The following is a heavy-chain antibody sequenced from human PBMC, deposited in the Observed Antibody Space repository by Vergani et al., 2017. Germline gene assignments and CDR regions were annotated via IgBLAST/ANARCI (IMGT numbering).Heavy chain of an antibody. J-gene: IGHJ6*02. CDR1: GGSISSGGYS. Sequence: QESGSGLVKPSQTLSLTCAVSGGSISSGGYSWSWIRQPPGKGLEWIAHIFSNDEKSYSTSLKSRLTISKDTSKSQVVLNMHNMDPVDTATYYCARMRGGYLSPNSYYYYGMDVWGQGTTVTVSS. CDR3: ARMRGGYLSPNSYYYYGMDV. D-gene: IGHD5-12*01. V-gene: IGHV2-26*01. CDR2: IFSNDEK.